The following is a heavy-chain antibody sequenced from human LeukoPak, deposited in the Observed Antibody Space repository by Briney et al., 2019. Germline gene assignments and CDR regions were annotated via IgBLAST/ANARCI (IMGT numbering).Heavy chain of an antibody. D-gene: IGHD6-19*01. CDR1: GFTFSTYA. V-gene: IGHV3-21*01. CDR3: ARVDLTNSSGWYPFDY. J-gene: IGHJ4*02. Sequence: PGRSLRLSCAASGFTFSTYAMHWVRQAPGKGLEWVSSISSSSSYIYYADSVKGRFTISRDNAKNSLYLQMNSLRAEDTAVYYCARVDLTNSSGWYPFDYWGQGTLVTVSS. CDR2: ISSSSSYI.